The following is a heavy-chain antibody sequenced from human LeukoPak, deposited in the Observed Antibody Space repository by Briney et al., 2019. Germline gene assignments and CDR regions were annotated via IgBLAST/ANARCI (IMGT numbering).Heavy chain of an antibody. CDR1: GYSFTSYW. D-gene: IGHD2/OR15-2a*01. Sequence: GESLKISCKGSGYSFTSYWIGWVRQLPGKGLEWMGIIYPGDSDTRYSASFQGQVTISADKPSSTAYLQWSSLKASDTAMYYCARHASLSAHTDYWGQGTLVTVSS. J-gene: IGHJ4*02. V-gene: IGHV5-51*01. CDR3: ARHASLSAHTDY. CDR2: IYPGDSDT.